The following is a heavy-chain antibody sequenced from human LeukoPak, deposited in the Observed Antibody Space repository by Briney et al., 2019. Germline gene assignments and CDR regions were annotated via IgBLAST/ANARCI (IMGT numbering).Heavy chain of an antibody. CDR3: ARDHACSNGVCSYFDS. J-gene: IGHJ4*02. D-gene: IGHD2-8*01. V-gene: IGHV4-39*07. CDR2: IYHSGST. CDR1: SGSISSSSYY. Sequence: SETLSLTCTVSSGSISSSSYYWGWIRQPPGKGLEWIASIYHSGSTWYNPSLKSPVTISVDTSRNQFSLKLCSLTAAAMAVYYCARDHACSNGVCSYFDSWGQGTLVTVSS.